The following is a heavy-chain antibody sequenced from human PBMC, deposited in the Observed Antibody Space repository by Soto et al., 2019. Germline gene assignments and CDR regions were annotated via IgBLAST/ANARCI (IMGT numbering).Heavy chain of an antibody. Sequence: QVPLVESGGGLVKPGGSLRLSCAASGFTFSDYYMSWIRQAPGKGLEWVSYISSSGSTIYYADSVKGRFTISRDNAKNSLYLQMNSLRAEDTAVYYCARDHCISTSCIDAFDIWGQGTMVTVSS. V-gene: IGHV3-11*01. CDR3: ARDHCISTSCIDAFDI. CDR2: ISSSGSTI. D-gene: IGHD2-2*01. CDR1: GFTFSDYY. J-gene: IGHJ3*02.